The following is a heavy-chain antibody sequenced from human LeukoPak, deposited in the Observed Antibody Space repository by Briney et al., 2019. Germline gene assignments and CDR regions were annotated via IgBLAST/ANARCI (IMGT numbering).Heavy chain of an antibody. D-gene: IGHD5-18*01. J-gene: IGHJ4*02. CDR3: AREWIQLWFLDY. CDR1: GFTFSSYS. V-gene: IGHV3-48*01. Sequence: GGSLRLSCAASGFTFSSYSMNWVRQAPGKGLEWVSYISSSSSTIHYADSVKGRFTISRDNAKNSLYLQMNSLRAEDTAVYYCAREWIQLWFLDYWGQGTLVTVSS. CDR2: ISSSSSTI.